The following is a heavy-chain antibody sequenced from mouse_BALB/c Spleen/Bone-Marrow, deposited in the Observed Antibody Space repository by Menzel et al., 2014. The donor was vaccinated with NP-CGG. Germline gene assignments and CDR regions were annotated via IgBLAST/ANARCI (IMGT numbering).Heavy chain of an antibody. Sequence: LVESGAELMKPGASVKISRKATGYTFSRYWIEWVKQRPGHGLEWIGEILPGSGSTNYNEKFKGKATFTADTSSNTAYMQLSSLTSEDSAVYYCARNYGNYVWFANWGQGTLVTVSA. V-gene: IGHV1-9*01. J-gene: IGHJ3*01. D-gene: IGHD2-1*01. CDR3: ARNYGNYVWFAN. CDR2: ILPGSGST. CDR1: GYTFSRYW.